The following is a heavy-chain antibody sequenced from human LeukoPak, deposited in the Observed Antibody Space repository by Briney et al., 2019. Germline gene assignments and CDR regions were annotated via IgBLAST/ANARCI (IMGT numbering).Heavy chain of an antibody. CDR2: IKQDGSEK. CDR1: GFTFSSYW. Sequence: GGSLRLSCAASGFTFSSYWMSWVRQAPGKGLEWVANIKQDGSEKYYVDSVKGRFTISRDNAKNSLYLQMNSLRAEDTAVYYCAREGPWDSSSPFDYWGQGTLVTVSS. CDR3: AREGPWDSSSPFDY. V-gene: IGHV3-7*01. D-gene: IGHD6-6*01. J-gene: IGHJ4*02.